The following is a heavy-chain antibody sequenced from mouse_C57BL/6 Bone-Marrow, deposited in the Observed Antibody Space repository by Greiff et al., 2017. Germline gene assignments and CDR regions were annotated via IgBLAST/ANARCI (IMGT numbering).Heavy chain of an antibody. CDR1: GYTFTSYG. CDR2: IYPRSGNT. CDR3: ARPHYYGSSYFDY. D-gene: IGHD1-1*01. Sequence: VQLQQSGAELARPGASVKLSCKASGYTFTSYGISWVKQRTGQGLEWIGEIYPRSGNTYYNEKFKGKDTLTADKSSSTAYMELRSLTSEDSAVDFCARPHYYGSSYFDYWGQGTTLTVSS. J-gene: IGHJ2*01. V-gene: IGHV1-81*01.